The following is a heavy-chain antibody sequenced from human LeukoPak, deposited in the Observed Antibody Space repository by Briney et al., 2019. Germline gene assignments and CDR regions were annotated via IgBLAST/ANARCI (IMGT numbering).Heavy chain of an antibody. J-gene: IGHJ4*02. Sequence: GGSLRLSCAASGFTFSDYYMSWIRQASGKGLEWVSYISSSGSTIYYADSVKGRFTISRDNAKNSLYLQMNGLRAEDTAVYYCARERDCSGGSCSFLFDYWGQGTLVTVSS. CDR2: ISSSGSTI. V-gene: IGHV3-11*04. CDR3: ARERDCSGGSCSFLFDY. CDR1: GFTFSDYY. D-gene: IGHD2-15*01.